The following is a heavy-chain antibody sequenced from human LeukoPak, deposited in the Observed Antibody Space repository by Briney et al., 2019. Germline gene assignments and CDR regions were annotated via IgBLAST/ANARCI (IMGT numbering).Heavy chain of an antibody. CDR2: IYYSGST. V-gene: IGHV4-39*01. D-gene: IGHD1-26*01. CDR1: GGSISSSSYY. J-gene: IGHJ4*02. CDR3: ARHRYNGSYYGAIDY. Sequence: SETLSLTCTVSGGSISSSSYYWGWIRQPPGKGLEWIGSIYYSGSTYYNPSLKSRVTISVDTSKNQFSLKLSSVTAADTAVYYCARHRYNGSYYGAIDYWGQGTLVTVSS.